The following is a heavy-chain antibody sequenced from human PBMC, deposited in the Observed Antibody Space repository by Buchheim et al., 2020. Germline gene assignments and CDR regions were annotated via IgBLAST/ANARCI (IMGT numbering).Heavy chain of an antibody. CDR2: INSDGSGT. V-gene: IGHV3-74*01. J-gene: IGHJ4*02. Sequence: EVQLVESGGGLVQPGGSLRLSCAASGFSLSNYWMHWVRQAPGKGLVWVSRINSDGSGTRYADSVEGRFTISRDNAKSTLYLQMNSLRAEDTAVYYCTREWGGSSSSWALDYWGQGAL. CDR1: GFSLSNYW. CDR3: TREWGGSSSSWALDY. D-gene: IGHD6-6*01.